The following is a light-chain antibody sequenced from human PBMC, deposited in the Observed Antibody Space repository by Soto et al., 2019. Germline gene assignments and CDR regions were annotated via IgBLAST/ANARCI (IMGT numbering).Light chain of an antibody. CDR2: SAS. V-gene: IGKV1-12*01. Sequence: DIQMTQSPSSVSASVGDRVTITCRATQDISRWLTWYQQKPGKAPNLLIYSASTLYSGVPSRFSGSGSGTEFTLTISRLQTEYFATYYCQQAACFPLTFGPGPTADIK. CDR1: QDISRW. CDR3: QQAACFPLT. J-gene: IGKJ3*01.